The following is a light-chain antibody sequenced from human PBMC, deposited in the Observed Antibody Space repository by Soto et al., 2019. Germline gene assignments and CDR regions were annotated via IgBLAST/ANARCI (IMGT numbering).Light chain of an antibody. V-gene: IGKV3-15*01. CDR1: QSVGSN. J-gene: IGKJ1*01. CDR2: GAS. CDR3: QQYGSSPPWT. Sequence: DILMTQSPATLSVSPGERATLSCRASQSVGSNLAWYQHKPGQAPRLLIYGASTRATGVPARFSGSGSGTEFTLTISRLEPEDFAVYYCQQYGSSPPWTFGQGTKVEIK.